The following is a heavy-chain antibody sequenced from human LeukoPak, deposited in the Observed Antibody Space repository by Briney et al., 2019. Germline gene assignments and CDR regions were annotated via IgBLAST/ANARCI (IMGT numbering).Heavy chain of an antibody. V-gene: IGHV1-69*04. J-gene: IGHJ4*02. CDR3: ARASRTGDVVNY. D-gene: IGHD2-15*01. Sequence: GASVKVSCKASGGTFSSYAISWVRQAPGQGLEWMGRIIPILGIANYAQKFQDRVTITADRSTTTAYMELSSLRSEDTAVYYCARASRTGDVVNYWGQGTLVTVSS. CDR2: IIPILGIA. CDR1: GGTFSSYA.